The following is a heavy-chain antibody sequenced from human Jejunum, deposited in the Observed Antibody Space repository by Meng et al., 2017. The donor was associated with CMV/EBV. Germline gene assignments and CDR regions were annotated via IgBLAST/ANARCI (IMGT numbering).Heavy chain of an antibody. Sequence: QGQMLQSGAEGKKPGSSVKVSCTSSGGSVNNYAINWVRQAPGQGLEWMGGIIAIFRTPKYAQKFQGRLTITADGPTGTTFMELSSLTSDDTAIYYCARGFSNGYQPFDYWGQGTLVTVSS. CDR1: GGSVNNYA. J-gene: IGHJ4*02. CDR2: IIAIFRTP. D-gene: IGHD2-2*01. V-gene: IGHV1-69*12. CDR3: ARGFSNGYQPFDY.